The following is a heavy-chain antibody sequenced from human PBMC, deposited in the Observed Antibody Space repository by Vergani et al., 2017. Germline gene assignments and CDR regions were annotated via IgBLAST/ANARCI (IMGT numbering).Heavy chain of an antibody. CDR1: GYSFTSYW. CDR3: ARRGVVVPAATQYYYYYMDV. J-gene: IGHJ6*03. D-gene: IGHD2-2*01. V-gene: IGHV5-51*01. Sequence: EVQLVQSGAEVKKPGESLKISCKGSGYSFTSYWIGWVRQMPGKGLEWMGIIYPGDSDTRYSPSFQGQVTISADKSISTAYLQWSSLKASDTAMYYCARRGVVVPAATQYYYYYMDVWGKGTTVTVSS. CDR2: IYPGDSDT.